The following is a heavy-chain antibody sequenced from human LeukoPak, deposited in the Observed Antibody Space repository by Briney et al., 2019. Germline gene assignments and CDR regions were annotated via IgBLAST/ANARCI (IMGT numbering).Heavy chain of an antibody. CDR2: MSTSGST. D-gene: IGHD3-9*01. CDR1: GGSISSYY. CDR3: AREMKGKNVFLTGYYHYYHYGLDV. Sequence: SETLSLTCSVSGGSISSYYWNWIRQPAGKGLDWIGRMSTSGSTKYNPSLKGRVRMSVDTSKNQFSLNLSSVTAADTAVYYCAREMKGKNVFLTGYYHYYHYGLDVWGQGTTVTVSS. V-gene: IGHV4-4*07. J-gene: IGHJ6*02.